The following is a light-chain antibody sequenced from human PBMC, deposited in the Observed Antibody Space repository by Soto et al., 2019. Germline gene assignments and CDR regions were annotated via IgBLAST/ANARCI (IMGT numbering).Light chain of an antibody. Sequence: KPTLPWRASRSVSSSLAWYQQKPGQAPRLLIYGASNRATGIPARFSGSGSGTDFTLTISSLEPEDFAVYYCQQPSRWSTFGQGTKVDIK. CDR2: GAS. J-gene: IGKJ1*01. CDR3: QQPSRWST. CDR1: RSVSSS. V-gene: IGKV3-11*01.